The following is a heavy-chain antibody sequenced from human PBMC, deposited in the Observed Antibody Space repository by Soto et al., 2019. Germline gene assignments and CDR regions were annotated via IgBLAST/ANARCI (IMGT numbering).Heavy chain of an antibody. CDR2: ISGSGGST. J-gene: IGHJ4*02. CDR3: AKDPVVTAILFSGTVPY. Sequence: PGGSLRLSCAASGFTFSSYAMSWVRQAPGKGLEWVSAISGSGGSTYYADSVKGRFTISRDNSKNTLYLQMNSLRAEDTAVYYCAKDPVVTAILFSGTVPYWGQGTLVTVSS. D-gene: IGHD2-21*02. CDR1: GFTFSSYA. V-gene: IGHV3-23*01.